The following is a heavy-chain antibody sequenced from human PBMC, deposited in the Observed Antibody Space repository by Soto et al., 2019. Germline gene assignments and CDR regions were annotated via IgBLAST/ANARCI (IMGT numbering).Heavy chain of an antibody. V-gene: IGHV4-59*12. CDR1: GGSITNYY. D-gene: IGHD6-13*01. CDR2: VYYTGTT. CDR3: ARVLPRQYSNSALDY. Sequence: PSETLSLTCTVSGGSITNYYWTWIRQTPGKGLEWIGYVYYTGTTNYNPSLKSRVHISIDTSKNEFYLNLTSFTAAETAIYYCARVLPRQYSNSALDYWGQGTLVTVSS. J-gene: IGHJ4*02.